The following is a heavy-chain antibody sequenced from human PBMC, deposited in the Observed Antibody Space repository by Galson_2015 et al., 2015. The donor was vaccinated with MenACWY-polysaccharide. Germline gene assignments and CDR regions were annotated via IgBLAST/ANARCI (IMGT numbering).Heavy chain of an antibody. J-gene: IGHJ4*02. D-gene: IGHD6-6*01. CDR2: ISYDGSNK. CDR3: ARDLLPPAIRIAARMLFRSSLDY. Sequence: SLRLSCAASGFTFSSYIMHWVRQAPGKGLEWVAVISYDGSNKYYTDSVKGRFTISRDNSKNTLYLEMNSLRAEDTAVYYCARDLLPPAIRIAARMLFRSSLDYWGQGTLVTVSS. CDR1: GFTFSSYI. V-gene: IGHV3-30-3*01.